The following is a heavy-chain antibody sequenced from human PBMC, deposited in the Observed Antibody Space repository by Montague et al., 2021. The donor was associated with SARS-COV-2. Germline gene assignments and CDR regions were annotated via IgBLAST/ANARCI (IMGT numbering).Heavy chain of an antibody. D-gene: IGHD3-3*01. CDR1: GRSIISTSSY. CDR2: IYYSGST. J-gene: IGHJ4*02. V-gene: IGHV4-39*01. CDR3: ARKASRGITIFGVVTASYYFDY. Sequence: SETLSLTCTVSGRSIISTSSYWGWIRQPPGKGLEWIGSIYYSGSTYYNPSLKSRVTISVDTSKNQFSLKLSSVTAADTAVYYCARKASRGITIFGVVTASYYFDYWGQGTLVTVSS.